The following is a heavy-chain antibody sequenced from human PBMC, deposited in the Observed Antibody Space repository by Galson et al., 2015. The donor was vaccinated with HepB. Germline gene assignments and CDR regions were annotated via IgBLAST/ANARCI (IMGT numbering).Heavy chain of an antibody. V-gene: IGHV1-8*01. Sequence: SVKVSCKASGYTFTSYDINWVRQATGQGLEWMGWMNPNSGNTGYAQKFQGRVTMTRNTSISTAYMELSSLRSEDTAVYYCARGPGDDFWSGLLGARYYYYMDVWGKGTTVTVSS. CDR1: GYTFTSYD. CDR2: MNPNSGNT. J-gene: IGHJ6*03. CDR3: ARGPGDDFWSGLLGARYYYYMDV. D-gene: IGHD3-3*01.